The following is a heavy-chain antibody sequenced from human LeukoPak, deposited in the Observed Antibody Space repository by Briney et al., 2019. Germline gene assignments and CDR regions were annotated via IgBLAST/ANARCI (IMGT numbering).Heavy chain of an antibody. J-gene: IGHJ5*02. Sequence: SVKVSCKASGGTFSSYAISRVRQAPGQGLEWMGRIIPIFGTAHYAQKFQGRVTITTDESTSTAYMELSSLRSEDTAVYYCAREGDILTGYSPWGQGTLVTVSS. D-gene: IGHD3-9*01. CDR3: AREGDILTGYSP. CDR1: GGTFSSYA. V-gene: IGHV1-69*05. CDR2: IIPIFGTA.